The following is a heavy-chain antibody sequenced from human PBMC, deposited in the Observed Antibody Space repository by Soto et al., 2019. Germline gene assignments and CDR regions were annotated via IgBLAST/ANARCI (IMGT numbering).Heavy chain of an antibody. CDR2: TSDDGSNK. Sequence: QVQLVESGGGVVQPGRSLRLSCAASEFTFSTYGMHWVRQAPGKGLEWVAVTSDDGSNKYYADSVKGRFTISRDNSKNTLYLQMNSLTAEDTAVYYCAKDSSLMAAGGTVDYWGQGTLVTLSS. D-gene: IGHD6-13*01. J-gene: IGHJ4*02. CDR3: AKDSSLMAAGGTVDY. CDR1: EFTFSTYG. V-gene: IGHV3-30*18.